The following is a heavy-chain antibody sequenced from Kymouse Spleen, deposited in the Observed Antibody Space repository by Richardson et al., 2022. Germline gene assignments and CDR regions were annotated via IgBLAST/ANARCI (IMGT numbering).Heavy chain of an antibody. CDR3: AKDINITGTTYYYYYGMDV. CDR2: ISWNSGSI. Sequence: EVQLVESGGGLVQPGRSLRLSCAASGFTFDDYAMHWVRQAPGKGLEWVSGISWNSGSIGYADSVKGRFTISRDNAKNSLYLQMNSLRAEDTALYYCAKDINITGTTYYYYYGMDVWGQGTTVTVSS. D-gene: IGHD1-7*01. CDR1: GFTFDDYA. V-gene: IGHV3-9*01. J-gene: IGHJ6*02.